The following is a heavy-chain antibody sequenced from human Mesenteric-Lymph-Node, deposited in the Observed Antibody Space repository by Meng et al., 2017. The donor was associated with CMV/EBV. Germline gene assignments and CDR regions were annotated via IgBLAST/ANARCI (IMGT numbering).Heavy chain of an antibody. CDR2: IYSGGSK. J-gene: IGHJ4*02. CDR1: EFSFSNYE. V-gene: IGHV3-53*01. D-gene: IGHD3-10*01. CDR3: AKDPSGSYTGY. Sequence: GESLKISCAASEFSFSNYEMNWVRQAPGKGLEWVSVIYSGGSKDYADSVKGRFTISRDNSKNTLYLQMNSLRAEDTAVYYCAKDPSGSYTGYWGQGTLVTVSS.